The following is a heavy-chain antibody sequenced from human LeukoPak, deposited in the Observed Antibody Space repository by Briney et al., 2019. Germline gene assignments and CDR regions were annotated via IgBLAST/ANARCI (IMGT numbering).Heavy chain of an antibody. D-gene: IGHD6-13*01. V-gene: IGHV4-31*03. CDR1: GGSISSGGYY. CDR3: ARGPLIAAAGTW. J-gene: IGHJ4*02. Sequence: TLSLTCTVSGGSISSGGYYWSWIRQHPGKGLEWIGYIYYSGSTYYNPSLKSRVTISVDTSKNQFSLKLSSVTAADTAVYYCARGPLIAAAGTWWGQGTLVTVSS. CDR2: IYYSGST.